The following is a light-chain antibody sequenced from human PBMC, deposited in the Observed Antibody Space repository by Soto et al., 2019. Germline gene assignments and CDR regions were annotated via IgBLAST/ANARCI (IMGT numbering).Light chain of an antibody. CDR2: NNL. V-gene: IGLV1-40*01. Sequence: QSVLTQPPSVSGAPGQRVTISCTGSSSNFGAGYGVHWYKQLPGTAPTLVIFNNLNRPSGVPERFSGSKSGTSASLVISGLQAEDEADYYCQSFDSSLRAYVFGSGTKLTVL. J-gene: IGLJ1*01. CDR1: SSNFGAGYG. CDR3: QSFDSSLRAYV.